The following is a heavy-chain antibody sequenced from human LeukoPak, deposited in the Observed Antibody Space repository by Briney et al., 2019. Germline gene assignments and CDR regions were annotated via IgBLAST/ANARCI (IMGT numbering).Heavy chain of an antibody. V-gene: IGHV6-1*01. D-gene: IGHD3-10*01. CDR3: ARATDENVLYYYYMDV. J-gene: IGHJ6*03. CDR1: GESVSSNRAT. CDR2: TYYRSKWYN. Sequence: SQTLSLTCAISGESVSSNRATWNWIRQSPSRGLEWLGRTYYRSKWYNDYALSVTSRITINPDTSKNQFSLQLHSMTPEDTAVYYCARATDENVLYYYYMDVWGKGTTVTISS.